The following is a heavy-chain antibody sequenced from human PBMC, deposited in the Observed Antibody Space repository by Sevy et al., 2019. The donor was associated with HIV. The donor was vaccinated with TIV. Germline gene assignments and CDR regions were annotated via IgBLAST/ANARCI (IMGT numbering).Heavy chain of an antibody. J-gene: IGHJ6*02. CDR1: GDSVSSNNAA. CDR3: ARDGLTYGGMDV. CDR2: TFYRSNWYN. D-gene: IGHD1-20*01. Sequence: QSQTLSLTCAISGDSVSSNNAAWNWIRQSPSRGLEWLGRTFYRSNWYNDYAVSMKGRITINPDTSKNQLSLQLTSVTPEDTAVYYCARDGLTYGGMDVWGQGTTVTVSS. V-gene: IGHV6-1*01.